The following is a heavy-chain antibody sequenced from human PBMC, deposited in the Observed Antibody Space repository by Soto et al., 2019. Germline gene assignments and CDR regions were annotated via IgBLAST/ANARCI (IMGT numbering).Heavy chain of an antibody. D-gene: IGHD3-10*01. CDR3: AIGLWFGELRRYYYYGMDV. V-gene: IGHV1-69*13. CDR1: GGTFSSYA. J-gene: IGHJ6*02. Sequence: GASVKVSCKASGGTFSSYAISWVRQAPGQGLEWMGGIIPIFGTANYAQKFQGRVTITADESTSTAYMELSSLRSEDTAVYYCAIGLWFGELRRYYYYGMDVWGQGTTVTVSS. CDR2: IIPIFGTA.